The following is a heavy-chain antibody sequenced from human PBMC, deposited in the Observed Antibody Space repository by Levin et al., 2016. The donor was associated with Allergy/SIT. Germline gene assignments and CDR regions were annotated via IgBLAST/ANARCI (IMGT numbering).Heavy chain of an antibody. D-gene: IGHD1/OR15-1a*01. V-gene: IGHV4-59*01. CDR2: IYYSGSA. Sequence: SETLSLTCSVSGGSISGYYWNWIRQPPGKGLEWIGYIYYSGSANYNPSLKSRVTISVDTSKNQFSLQLSSVTAADTAVYYCARGGTTETTSYGVDVWGPRDHGHRLL. CDR1: GGSISGYY. CDR3: ARGGTTETTSYGVDV. J-gene: IGHJ6*01.